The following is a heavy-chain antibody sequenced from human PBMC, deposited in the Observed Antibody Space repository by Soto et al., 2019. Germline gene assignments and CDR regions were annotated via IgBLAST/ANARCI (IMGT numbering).Heavy chain of an antibody. J-gene: IGHJ4*02. D-gene: IGHD6-13*01. CDR3: ARGGALSTSWYWGDGLDS. CDR1: GYSFSSHA. Sequence: QVQLEQSGSEVKKSGSSVKVSCKASGYSFSSHAITWVRQAPGQGLEWMGGIIPVFGTPSYAPKFQGRVTISADKSTNTSYVELRSLRSEDTAAYYCARGGALSTSWYWGDGLDSWGQGTQVTVSS. V-gene: IGHV1-69*06. CDR2: IIPVFGTP.